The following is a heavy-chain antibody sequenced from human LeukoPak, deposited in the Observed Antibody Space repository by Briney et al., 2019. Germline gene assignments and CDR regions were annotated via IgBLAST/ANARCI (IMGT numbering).Heavy chain of an antibody. CDR1: GYTFTSYG. Sequence: ASVKVSCKASGYTFTSYGISWVRQAPGQGLEWMGWISAYNGNTNYAQKLQGRATMTTDTSTSTAYMELRSLRSDDTAVYYCARDRYCSGGSCYSGRAYWGQGTLVTVSS. CDR3: ARDRYCSGGSCYSGRAY. J-gene: IGHJ4*02. CDR2: ISAYNGNT. V-gene: IGHV1-18*01. D-gene: IGHD2-15*01.